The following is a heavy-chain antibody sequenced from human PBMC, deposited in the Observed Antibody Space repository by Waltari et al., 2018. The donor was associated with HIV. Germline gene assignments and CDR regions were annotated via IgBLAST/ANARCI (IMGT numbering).Heavy chain of an antibody. D-gene: IGHD2-15*01. CDR2: INPNSGGT. J-gene: IGHJ6*02. CDR3: ARGLLSGVLLLGYYGMDV. CDR1: GYTFTGYY. V-gene: IGHV1-2*02. Sequence: QVQLVQSGAEVKKPGASVKVSCKASGYTFTGYYMTWVRPAPGQGLEWMGWINPNSGGTNYAQKFQGRVTMTRDTSISTAYMELSRLRSDDTAVYYCARGLLSGVLLLGYYGMDVWGQGTTVTVSS.